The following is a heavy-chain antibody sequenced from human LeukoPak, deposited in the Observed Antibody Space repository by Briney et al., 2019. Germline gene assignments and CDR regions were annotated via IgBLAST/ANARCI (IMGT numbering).Heavy chain of an antibody. CDR2: INPNNGGT. V-gene: IGHV1-2*02. CDR3: ARGDSYNDLDY. Sequence: ASLKVSCKASGYTFTGYYMHWVRQTPGQGLELMGWINPNNGGTNYAQNFQGRVTMTRDTSISTAYMELSSLRSDDTAVYYCARGDSYNDLDYWGQGTLVTVSS. D-gene: IGHD5-24*01. J-gene: IGHJ4*02. CDR1: GYTFTGYY.